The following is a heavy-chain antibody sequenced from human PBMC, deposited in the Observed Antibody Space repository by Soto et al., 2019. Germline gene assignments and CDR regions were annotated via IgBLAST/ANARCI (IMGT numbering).Heavy chain of an antibody. CDR2: IYPSGAA. J-gene: IGHJ6*02. Sequence: SETLSLTCGISGDSISSRGYTWTWIRQPPGKGLEWIGYIYPSGAAYYNPSLKSRVTISLETSKNRFSLNVKSATAADTAVYHCARFVRSCSGTTCYTRADVWGQGTTVTVSS. V-gene: IGHV4-30-2*01. CDR3: ARFVRSCSGTTCYTRADV. D-gene: IGHD2-2*02. CDR1: GDSISSRGYT.